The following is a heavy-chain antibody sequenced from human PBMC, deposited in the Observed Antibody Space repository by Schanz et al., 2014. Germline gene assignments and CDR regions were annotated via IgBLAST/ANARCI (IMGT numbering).Heavy chain of an antibody. Sequence: EVQLLESGGGLVQPGGSLRLSCAASGFTFSSYAMSWVRQAPGKGLEWVSGFIVDSGNTYYAGSVKGRFSISRDYSKNTLDLQMSSLRAEDTAIYYCAKLSSSGRLAGYFDYWGQGALVTVSS. CDR2: FIVDSGNT. CDR1: GFTFSSYA. CDR3: AKLSSSGRLAGYFDY. V-gene: IGHV3-23*01. J-gene: IGHJ4*01. D-gene: IGHD6-19*01.